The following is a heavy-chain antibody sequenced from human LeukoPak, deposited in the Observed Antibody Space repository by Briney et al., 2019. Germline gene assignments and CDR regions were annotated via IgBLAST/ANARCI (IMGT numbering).Heavy chain of an antibody. CDR1: GGSFSGYY. D-gene: IGHD3-10*01. V-gene: IGHV4-34*01. CDR2: INHSGST. J-gene: IGHJ4*02. CDR3: ASRSGLLWFGEFNY. Sequence: SETLSHTCAVYGGSFSGYYWSWLRRPPGKGLEWIGEINHSGSTNYNPSLTSRVTISVDTSKNQFSLKLSSVTAADTAVYYCASRSGLLWFGEFNYWGQGTLVTVSS.